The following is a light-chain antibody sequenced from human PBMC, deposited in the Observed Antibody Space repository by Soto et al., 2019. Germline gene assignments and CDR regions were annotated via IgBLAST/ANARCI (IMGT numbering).Light chain of an antibody. Sequence: QSVLTQPPSVSGAPGQTVTISCTGSSSNIGAGYDVHWYHQLPGTAPKLLIYGNSNRPSGVPDRFSGSKSGTSASLAITGLQAADEADYYCQSYYSSLSGSGVFGGGTKLTVL. CDR1: SSNIGAGYD. CDR2: GNS. CDR3: QSYYSSLSGSGV. J-gene: IGLJ2*01. V-gene: IGLV1-40*01.